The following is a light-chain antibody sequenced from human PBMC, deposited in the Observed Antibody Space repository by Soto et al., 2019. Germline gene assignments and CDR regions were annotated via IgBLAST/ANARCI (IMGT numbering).Light chain of an antibody. V-gene: IGKV3-11*01. CDR3: QQRSNWPPIT. Sequence: EIVLTQSTVTLSLSPGERATLSCRASQSVSSYLAWYQQKPGQAPRLLIYDASNRATGIPARFSGGGSGTDFTLTIDNLEPEDFAIYYCQQRSNWPPITFGQGTRLEI. J-gene: IGKJ5*01. CDR1: QSVSSY. CDR2: DAS.